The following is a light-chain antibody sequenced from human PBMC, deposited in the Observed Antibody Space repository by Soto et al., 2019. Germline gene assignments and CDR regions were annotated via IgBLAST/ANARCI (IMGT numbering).Light chain of an antibody. CDR3: QQRYKSPT. V-gene: IGKV3-11*01. Sequence: EIVLTQSPATLSLSPGERATLSCRASQSVSRYLAWYQQIPGQAPRLLIYDASNRATGIPARFSGSGSGTDFTLTISSLEPEDSALYYCQQRYKSPTFGGGTKVDIK. CDR1: QSVSRY. J-gene: IGKJ4*01. CDR2: DAS.